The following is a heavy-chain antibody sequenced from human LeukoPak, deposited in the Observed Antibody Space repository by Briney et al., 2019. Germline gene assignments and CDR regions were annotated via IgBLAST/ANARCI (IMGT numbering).Heavy chain of an antibody. Sequence: SETLSLTCAVYGGSFSGYYWSWIRQRPGKGLEWIGEINHSGSTNYNPSLKSRVTISVDTSKNQFSLKLSSVTAADTAVYYCARDHYYDSSGSMNWFDPWGQGTLVTVSS. V-gene: IGHV4-34*01. D-gene: IGHD3-22*01. J-gene: IGHJ5*02. CDR1: GGSFSGYY. CDR3: ARDHYYDSSGSMNWFDP. CDR2: INHSGST.